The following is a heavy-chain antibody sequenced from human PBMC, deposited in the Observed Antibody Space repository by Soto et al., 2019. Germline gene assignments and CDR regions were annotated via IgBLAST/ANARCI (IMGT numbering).Heavy chain of an antibody. CDR2: ISAYNGNT. D-gene: IGHD3-9*01. CDR1: GYTFTSYG. Sequence: ASVKVSCNASGYTFTSYGISWVRQAPGQGLEWMGWISAYNGNTNYAQKLQGRVTMTTDTSTSTAYMELRSLRSDDTAVYYCASTDILTGYYPISWGQGTLVTVSS. CDR3: ASTDILTGYYPIS. J-gene: IGHJ4*02. V-gene: IGHV1-18*01.